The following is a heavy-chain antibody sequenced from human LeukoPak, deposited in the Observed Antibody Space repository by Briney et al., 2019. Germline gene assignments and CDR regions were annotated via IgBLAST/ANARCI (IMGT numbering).Heavy chain of an antibody. J-gene: IGHJ4*02. CDR1: GGAIRNYF. D-gene: IGHD3-9*01. V-gene: IGHV4-59*01. CDR3: ARVGVTGYHPDY. CDR2: IYYSGST. Sequence: SETLSLTCTVSGGAIRNYFWSWIRQTPGKGLEWIGYIYYSGSTNYNPSLTSRVTISIDTSKNQFSLNLSSVTAADTAVYYCARVGVTGYHPDYWGQGTLVTVSS.